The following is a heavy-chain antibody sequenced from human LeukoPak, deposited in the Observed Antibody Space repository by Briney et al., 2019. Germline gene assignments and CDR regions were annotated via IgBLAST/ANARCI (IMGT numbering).Heavy chain of an antibody. Sequence: SVKVSCKASGGTFSSYAISWVRQAPGQGLEWMGGIIPIFGTANYAQKFQGRVTITADESTSTAYMELSSLRSEDTAVYYCARFVDYGDYNFDYWGQGTLVTVSS. CDR3: ARFVDYGDYNFDY. CDR1: GGTFSSYA. CDR2: IIPIFGTA. D-gene: IGHD4-17*01. J-gene: IGHJ4*02. V-gene: IGHV1-69*13.